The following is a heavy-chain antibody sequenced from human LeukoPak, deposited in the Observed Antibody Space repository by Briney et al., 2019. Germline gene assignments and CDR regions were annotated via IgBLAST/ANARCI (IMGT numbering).Heavy chain of an antibody. CDR1: GGSIRSSSYY. Sequence: PSETLSLTCTVSGGSIRSSSYYWGWIRQPPGKGLEWIGSIYYSGSTYYNPSLKSRVTISVDTSKNQFSLKLSSVTAADTAVYYCARRSMITFGGVDYWGQGTLVTVSS. CDR3: ARRSMITFGGVDY. J-gene: IGHJ4*02. D-gene: IGHD3-16*01. V-gene: IGHV4-39*01. CDR2: IYYSGST.